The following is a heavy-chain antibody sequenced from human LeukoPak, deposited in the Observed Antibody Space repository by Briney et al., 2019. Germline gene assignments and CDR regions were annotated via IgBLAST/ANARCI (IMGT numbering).Heavy chain of an antibody. J-gene: IGHJ3*02. D-gene: IGHD1-26*01. CDR1: GGSISSSNW. Sequence: PSGTLSLTCAVSGGSISSSNWWSWVRRPPGKGLEWIGEIYHSGSTNYNPSLKSRVTISVDKSKNQFSLKVSSVTAADTAVYYCAREGGSYLDDAFDIWGQGTMVTVSS. CDR2: IYHSGST. V-gene: IGHV4-4*02. CDR3: AREGGSYLDDAFDI.